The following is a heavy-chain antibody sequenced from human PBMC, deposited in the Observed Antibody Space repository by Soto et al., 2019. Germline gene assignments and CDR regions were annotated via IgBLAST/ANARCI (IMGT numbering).Heavy chain of an antibody. J-gene: IGHJ4*02. CDR2: IYYSGST. Sequence: SETLSLTCTVSGGSISSSSYYWGWIRQPPGKGLEWIGSIYYSGSTYYNPSLKSRVTISVDTSKNQFSLKLSSVTAADTAVYYCATHYGDHGEFDYWGQGTLVTVSS. CDR3: ATHYGDHGEFDY. CDR1: GGSISSSSYY. V-gene: IGHV4-39*01. D-gene: IGHD4-17*01.